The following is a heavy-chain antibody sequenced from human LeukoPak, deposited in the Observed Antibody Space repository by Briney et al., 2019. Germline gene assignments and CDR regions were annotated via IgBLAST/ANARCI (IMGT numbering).Heavy chain of an antibody. Sequence: ASVKVSCKASGYTFTSYAMHWVRQAPGQRLEWMGWINAGNGNTNYAQKLQGRVTMTTDTSTSTAYMELSRLRSDDTAVYYCARGIRGGWYVGYWGQGTLVTVSS. CDR2: INAGNGNT. CDR1: GYTFTSYA. CDR3: ARGIRGGWYVGY. V-gene: IGHV1-3*01. J-gene: IGHJ4*02. D-gene: IGHD6-19*01.